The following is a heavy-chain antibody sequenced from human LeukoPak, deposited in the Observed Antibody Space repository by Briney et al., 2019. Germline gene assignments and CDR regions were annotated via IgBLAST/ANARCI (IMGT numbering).Heavy chain of an antibody. D-gene: IGHD3-22*01. J-gene: IGHJ4*02. CDR1: GFTFSSYA. CDR3: ARCYDSSALMLTY. Sequence: GRSLRLSCAASGFTFSSYAMHWVRQAPGKGLEWVAVISYDGSNKYYAYSVKGRFTTSRDNSKNTLYLQMNSLRAEDTAVYYCARCYDSSALMLTYWGQGTLVTVSS. CDR2: ISYDGSNK. V-gene: IGHV3-30*14.